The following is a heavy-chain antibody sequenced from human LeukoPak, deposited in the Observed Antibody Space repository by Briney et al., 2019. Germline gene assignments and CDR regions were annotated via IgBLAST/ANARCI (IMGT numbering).Heavy chain of an antibody. J-gene: IGHJ4*02. D-gene: IGHD3-10*01. Sequence: PSETLSLTCTVSGGSINNYYWSWIRQPPGKGLEWIGCIYYSGSTNYNPSLKSRLTISVDTSKNQFSLKLSSVTAADTAVYYCARYYYVSGSYYFDYWGQGTLVTASS. V-gene: IGHV4-59*01. CDR2: IYYSGST. CDR1: GGSINNYY. CDR3: ARYYYVSGSYYFDY.